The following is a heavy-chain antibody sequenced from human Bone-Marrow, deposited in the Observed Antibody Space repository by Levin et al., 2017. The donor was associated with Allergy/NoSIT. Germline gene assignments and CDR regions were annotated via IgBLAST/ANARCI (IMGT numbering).Heavy chain of an antibody. CDR3: AKVPSSFGGSYYFHH. CDR2: INWNSNTI. Sequence: GGSLRLSCAASGFNFSTYNMNWVRQAPEKGLEWVSGINWNSNTIDYPDSVKGRFTISRDNAKNSLYLQMNSLRPEDTAFYYCAKVPSSFGGSYYFHHWGRGTLVTVSS. D-gene: IGHD3-16*01. V-gene: IGHV3-9*01. CDR1: GFNFSTYN. J-gene: IGHJ1*01.